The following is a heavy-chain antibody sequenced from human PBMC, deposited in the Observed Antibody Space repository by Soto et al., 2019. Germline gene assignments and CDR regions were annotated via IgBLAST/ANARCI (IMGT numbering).Heavy chain of an antibody. J-gene: IGHJ4*02. D-gene: IGHD3-3*01. Sequence: QVQLVQSGAEVKKPGASVKVSCKASGYTFTSYYMHWVRQAPGQGLEWMGIINPSGGSTSYAQKFQGRVTMTRDTSTSTVYMELSSLRSEDTAVYYCARELRFLEWSYYFDYWGQGTLVTVSS. CDR3: ARELRFLEWSYYFDY. CDR2: INPSGGST. V-gene: IGHV1-46*01. CDR1: GYTFTSYY.